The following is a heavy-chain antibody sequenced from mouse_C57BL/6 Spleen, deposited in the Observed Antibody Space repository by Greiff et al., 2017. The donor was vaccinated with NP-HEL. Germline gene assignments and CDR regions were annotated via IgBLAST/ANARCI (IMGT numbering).Heavy chain of an antibody. D-gene: IGHD1-1*01. CDR2: IHPNSGST. CDR3: ARSGTTVVAFDY. Sequence: VQLQQPGAELVKPGASVKLSCKASGYTFTSYWMHWVKQRPGQGLEWIGMIHPNSGSTNYNEKFKSKATLTVDKSSSTAYMQLSSLTSEDSAVYYCARSGTTVVAFDYWGQGTTLTVSS. J-gene: IGHJ2*01. V-gene: IGHV1-64*01. CDR1: GYTFTSYW.